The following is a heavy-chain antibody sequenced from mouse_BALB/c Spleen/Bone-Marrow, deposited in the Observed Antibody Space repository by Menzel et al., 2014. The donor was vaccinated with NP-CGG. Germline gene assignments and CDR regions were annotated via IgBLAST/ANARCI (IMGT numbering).Heavy chain of an antibody. D-gene: IGHD2-14*01. CDR3: ARRDYRYDXGPFDY. Sequence: QVHVKQSGAELVRPGTSVKVSCKASGYAFTNYLIEWVKQRPGQGLEWIGVINPGSGGTNYNEKFKGKATPTADKSSSXAXXXXXXXTADDSAVYFCARRDYRYDXGPFDYWGQGTTLTVSS. V-gene: IGHV1-54*01. J-gene: IGHJ2*01. CDR2: INPGSGGT. CDR1: GYAFTNYL.